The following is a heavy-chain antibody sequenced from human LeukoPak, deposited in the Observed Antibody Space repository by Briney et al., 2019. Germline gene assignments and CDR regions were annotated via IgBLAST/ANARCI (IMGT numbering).Heavy chain of an antibody. CDR3: AKGWMGGILTGFDY. CDR2: ISWKSGSI. V-gene: IGHV3-9*01. Sequence: GGSLRLSCAASGFTFDDHAMHWVRQAPGKGLEWVSGISWKSGSIGYADSVKGRFTISRDNAKKSLYLQMDSLRAEDTGLYYCAKGWMGGILTGFDYWGQGALVTVSS. J-gene: IGHJ4*02. D-gene: IGHD3-9*01. CDR1: GFTFDDHA.